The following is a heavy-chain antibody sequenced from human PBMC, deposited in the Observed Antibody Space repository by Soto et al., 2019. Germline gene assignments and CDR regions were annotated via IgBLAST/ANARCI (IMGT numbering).Heavy chain of an antibody. J-gene: IGHJ5*02. Sequence: GASVKVSCKASGYTFTGYYMHWVRQAPGQGLEWMGWINPNSGGTNYAQKFQGWVTMTRDTSISTAYMELSRLRSDDTAVYYCARDLGYSSPGFDPWGQGTLVTVSS. CDR2: INPNSGGT. CDR3: ARDLGYSSPGFDP. CDR1: GYTFTGYY. V-gene: IGHV1-2*04. D-gene: IGHD6-13*01.